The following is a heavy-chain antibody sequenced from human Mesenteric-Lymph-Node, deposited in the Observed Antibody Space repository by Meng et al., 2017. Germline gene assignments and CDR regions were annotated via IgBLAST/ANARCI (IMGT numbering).Heavy chain of an antibody. CDR3: ARDTPGLLFDY. J-gene: IGHJ4*02. D-gene: IGHD5-18*01. CDR1: GFTFSRYT. CDR2: ISSSSNYI. V-gene: IGHV3-21*01. Sequence: EVQLVESGGGLVKPGGSLRLSCAASGFTFSRYTMTWVRRAPGKGLEWVSSISSSSNYIYSADSVKGRFTISRDNAKNSLYLQMNSLRAEDTAVYYCARDTPGLLFDYWGQGTLVTVSS.